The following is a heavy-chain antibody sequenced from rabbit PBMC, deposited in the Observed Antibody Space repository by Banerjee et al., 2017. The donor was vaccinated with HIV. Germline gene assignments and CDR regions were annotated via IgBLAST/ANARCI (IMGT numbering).Heavy chain of an antibody. Sequence: QSLEESGGDLVKPGASLTLTYTVSGFSFSSNWICWVRQAPGKGLEWIACIDTNDGDTDYANWPKGRFTISKTSSTTVTLQMTSLTAADTATYFCARNYVNAFDPWGPGTLVTVS. CDR1: GFSFSSNW. CDR3: ARNYVNAFDP. J-gene: IGHJ2*01. CDR2: IDTNDGDT. D-gene: IGHD1-1*01. V-gene: IGHV1S40*01.